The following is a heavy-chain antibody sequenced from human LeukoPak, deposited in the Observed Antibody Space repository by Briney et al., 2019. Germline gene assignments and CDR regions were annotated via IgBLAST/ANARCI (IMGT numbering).Heavy chain of an antibody. V-gene: IGHV4-61*01. CDR1: GDSVSSSPYY. J-gene: IGHJ5*02. CDR2: TFSTST. D-gene: IGHD5-24*01. Sequence: PSETLSLTCPVSGDSVSSSPYYWGWIRQPPGKGLEWIGNTFSTSTLYNASLRSRVAILVDTSKNQFSLKLTSATAADTAIYYCARYKFHNYFDPWGQGTLVVVSS. CDR3: ARYKFHNYFDP.